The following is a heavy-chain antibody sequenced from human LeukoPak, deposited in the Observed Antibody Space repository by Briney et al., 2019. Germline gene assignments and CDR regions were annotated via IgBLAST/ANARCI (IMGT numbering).Heavy chain of an antibody. D-gene: IGHD2-2*01. V-gene: IGHV3-30*02. CDR3: AKEIGYCSSTSCFPEDY. J-gene: IGHJ4*02. CDR1: GFTFSSYG. CDR2: IRYDGSNK. Sequence: QAGGSLRLSCAASGFTFSSYGMHWVRQAPGKGLEWVAFIRYDGSNKYYADSVKGRFTISRDNSKNTLYLQMNSLRAEDTAVYYCAKEIGYCSSTSCFPEDYWGQGTLVTVSS.